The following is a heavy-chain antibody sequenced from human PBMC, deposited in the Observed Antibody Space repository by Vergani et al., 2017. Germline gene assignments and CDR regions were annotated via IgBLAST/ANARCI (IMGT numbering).Heavy chain of an antibody. CDR1: GYTLTELS. V-gene: IGHV1-24*01. D-gene: IGHD3-22*01. CDR3: ATSVDDSSGPDY. Sequence: QVQLVQSGAEVKKPGASVTVSCKVSGYTLTELSMHWVRPAPGKGLEWMGGFDPEDGETIYAQKFQGRVTMTEDTSTDTAYMELSSLRSEDTAVYYCATSVDDSSGPDYWGQGTLVTVSS. CDR2: FDPEDGET. J-gene: IGHJ4*02.